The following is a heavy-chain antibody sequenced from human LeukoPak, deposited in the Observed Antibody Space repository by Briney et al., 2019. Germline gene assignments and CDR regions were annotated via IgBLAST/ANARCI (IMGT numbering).Heavy chain of an antibody. Sequence: PSETLSLTCAVSGASISTVGYSWSWIRQPPGEGLEWIGYIFPTGSTSYNPSLKSRLTISLDRSNNQFSLRLNSVTAADTAVYYCARMAGRTVDHWGQGTLSPSPQ. V-gene: IGHV4-30-2*01. D-gene: IGHD1-1*01. CDR2: IFPTGST. J-gene: IGHJ4*02. CDR3: ARMAGRTVDH. CDR1: GASISTVGYS.